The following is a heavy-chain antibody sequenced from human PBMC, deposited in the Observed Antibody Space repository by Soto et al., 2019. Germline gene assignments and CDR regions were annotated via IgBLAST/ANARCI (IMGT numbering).Heavy chain of an antibody. CDR1: GDSVSNNGAA. D-gene: IGHD3-10*01. CDR2: TYYRSKWFN. J-gene: IGHJ3*02. Sequence: SQTLSLTCAISGDSVSNNGAAWNWIRQSPSGGLEWLGRTYYRSKWFNDYAVSVKSRITISPDTSKNQFSLQLNAVTPDDTAVYYCAREGHGSGSYCCAFDIWGQGTMVTVSS. CDR3: AREGHGSGSYCCAFDI. V-gene: IGHV6-1*01.